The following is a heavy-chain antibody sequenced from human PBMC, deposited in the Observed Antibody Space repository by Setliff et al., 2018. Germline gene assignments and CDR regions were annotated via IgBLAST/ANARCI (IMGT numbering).Heavy chain of an antibody. D-gene: IGHD3-9*01. CDR1: GGTFSSYG. CDR2: TIPMFGST. CDR3: GSQEDILTGYSPYYYYYMDV. Sequence: ASVKVSCKASGGTFSSYGISWVRQAPGQGLEWMGGTIPMFGSTNYVQKLQGRVTMTTDTSTSTAYMELSSLRSEDTAVYYCGSQEDILTGYSPYYYYYMDVWGKGTTVTVSS. J-gene: IGHJ6*03. V-gene: IGHV1-69*05.